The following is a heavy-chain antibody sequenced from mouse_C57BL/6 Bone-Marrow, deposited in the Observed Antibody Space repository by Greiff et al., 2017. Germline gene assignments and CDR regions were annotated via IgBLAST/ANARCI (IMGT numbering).Heavy chain of an antibody. Sequence: EVQLQESGPGLVKPSQSLSLTCSVTGYSITSGYYWNWIRQFPGNKLEWMGYISYDGSHNYNPSLKNRISITRDTSKNQFFLKLNSVTTEDTATYYCALTGPYYFDYWGQGTTLTVSS. CDR3: ALTGPYYFDY. D-gene: IGHD4-1*01. CDR2: ISYDGSH. V-gene: IGHV3-6*01. J-gene: IGHJ2*01. CDR1: GYSITSGYY.